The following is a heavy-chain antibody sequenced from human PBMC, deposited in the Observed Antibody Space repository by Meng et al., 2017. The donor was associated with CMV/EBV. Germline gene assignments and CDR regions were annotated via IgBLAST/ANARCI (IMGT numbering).Heavy chain of an antibody. CDR2: IKQDGSEK. J-gene: IGHJ6*02. CDR1: GFTFSSYW. CDR3: ARDNTIFGVRMDV. V-gene: IGHV3-7*01. Sequence: GGSLRLSCAASGFTFSSYWMSWVRQAPGKGLEWVANIKQDGSEKYYVDSVKGRFTISRDNAKNSLYLQMNSLRAEDTAVYYCARDNTIFGVRMDVWGQGTTVTVSS. D-gene: IGHD3-3*01.